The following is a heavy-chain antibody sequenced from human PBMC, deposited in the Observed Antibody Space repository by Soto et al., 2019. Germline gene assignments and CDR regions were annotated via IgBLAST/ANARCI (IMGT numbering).Heavy chain of an antibody. Sequence: QVPLVQSGAEVKKPGASVKVSCRTSGYTFTHYYIHWVRQAPGQGLEWLAIINPASGSTNYAQDFQGRVTLTMDTSTTTVYMELSGLRAEDTAIFYCARDSAAGDHWGQGTLVTVSS. CDR3: ARDSAAGDH. CDR1: GYTFTHYY. CDR2: INPASGST. V-gene: IGHV1-46*01. J-gene: IGHJ4*02. D-gene: IGHD6-13*01.